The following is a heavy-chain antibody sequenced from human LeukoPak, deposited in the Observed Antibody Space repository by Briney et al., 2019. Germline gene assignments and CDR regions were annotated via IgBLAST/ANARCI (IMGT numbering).Heavy chain of an antibody. CDR2: ISYDGNSK. J-gene: IGHJ4*02. CDR3: AKAANWGSFDY. Sequence: GGSLRLSCAASGFTLSRYGMHWVRQAPGKGLEWVAVISYDGNSKYYADSVKGRFTISRDNSKNTLYLQMNSLRAEDTAVYYCAKAANWGSFDYWGQGTLVTVSS. CDR1: GFTLSRYG. D-gene: IGHD7-27*01. V-gene: IGHV3-30*18.